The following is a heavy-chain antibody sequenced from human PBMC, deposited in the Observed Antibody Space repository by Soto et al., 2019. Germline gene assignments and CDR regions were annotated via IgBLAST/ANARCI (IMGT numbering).Heavy chain of an antibody. CDR2: IDPSKGGT. Sequence: ASVQVSFNASGDTFSCCYMHWVRQAPGQVLDWIGWIDPSKGGTKYAEKFQGRVTMTRDTSISTAYVELSRLTSDDTAVSYCASAAATGTEGIDIWG. V-gene: IGHV1-2*02. D-gene: IGHD6-13*01. CDR3: ASAAATGTEGIDI. CDR1: GDTFSCCY. J-gene: IGHJ3*02.